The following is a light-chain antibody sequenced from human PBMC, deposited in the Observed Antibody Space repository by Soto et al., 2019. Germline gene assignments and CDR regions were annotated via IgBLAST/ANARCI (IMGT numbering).Light chain of an antibody. CDR2: VSS. V-gene: IGKV3-15*01. Sequence: EIVMTQSPATLSVSPGERATLSCRASLSVSSNLSWYHXKPVHXXXXXXXVSSXXATGIPARFSGSGSGTEFTLTISSLQSEDFAVYYCQQYNNWPITFGQGTRLEIK. J-gene: IGKJ5*01. CDR3: QQYNNWPIT. CDR1: LSVSSN.